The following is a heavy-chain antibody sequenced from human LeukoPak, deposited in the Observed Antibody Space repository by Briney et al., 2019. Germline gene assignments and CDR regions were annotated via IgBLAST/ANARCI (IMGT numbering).Heavy chain of an antibody. Sequence: GGSLRLSCATSGFTFSSYTMNWVRQPPGKGLEWVSNIGTSSTTIYYADSVKGRFTISRDNAKNSLYLQMNSLRADDTAVYYCARFAAGGSYYYYMDVWGKGTTVTVSS. D-gene: IGHD6-25*01. J-gene: IGHJ6*03. CDR3: ARFAAGGSYYYYMDV. CDR2: IGTSSTTI. V-gene: IGHV3-48*01. CDR1: GFTFSSYT.